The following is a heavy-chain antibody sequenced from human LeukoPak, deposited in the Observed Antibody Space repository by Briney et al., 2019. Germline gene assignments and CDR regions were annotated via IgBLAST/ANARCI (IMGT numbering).Heavy chain of an antibody. D-gene: IGHD4-23*01. CDR3: AGADYGGNSVDY. V-gene: IGHV4-31*03. CDR1: GGSISSGGYY. Sequence: SETLSLTCTVSGGSISSGGYYWSWIRQHPGKGLEWIGYIYYSGSTYYNPSLKSRVTISVDTPKNQFSLKLSSVTAADTAVYYCAGADYGGNSVDYWGQGTLVTVSS. J-gene: IGHJ4*02. CDR2: IYYSGST.